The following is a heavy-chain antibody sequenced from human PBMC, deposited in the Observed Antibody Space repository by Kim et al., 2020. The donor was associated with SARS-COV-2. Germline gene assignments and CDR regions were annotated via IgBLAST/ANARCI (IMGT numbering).Heavy chain of an antibody. CDR3: ARARSGNYYYGMDV. D-gene: IGHD6-25*01. Sequence: VSVKSRITINPDTSKNQFSLQLNSVTPEDTAVYDCARARSGNYYYGMDVWGQGTTVTVSS. J-gene: IGHJ6*02. V-gene: IGHV6-1*01.